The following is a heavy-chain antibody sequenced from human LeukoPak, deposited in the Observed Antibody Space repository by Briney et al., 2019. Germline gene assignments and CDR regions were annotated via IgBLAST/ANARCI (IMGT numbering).Heavy chain of an antibody. J-gene: IGHJ4*02. CDR3: ARLTTMTTTGGPFDY. D-gene: IGHD4-17*01. Sequence: PGGSLRLSCAASGFTFSSYEMNWVRQAPGKGLEWVSYITSSGNTIYYADCVKGRFTISRDNAKNSLYLQMNSLRAEDTAVYYCARLTTMTTTGGPFDYWGQGTLVTVSS. V-gene: IGHV3-48*03. CDR1: GFTFSSYE. CDR2: ITSSGNTI.